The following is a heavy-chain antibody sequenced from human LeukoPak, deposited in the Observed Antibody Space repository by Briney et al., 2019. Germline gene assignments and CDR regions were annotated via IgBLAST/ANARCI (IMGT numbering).Heavy chain of an antibody. CDR3: ASSSDSSGYYDYFDY. J-gene: IGHJ4*02. Sequence: GESLKISCNGSGYSFTSYWIGWVRQMPGNGREWMAIIYPGDSDTRYSPSFQGQVTISADKSITTAYLQWSSLKASDTTMYYCASSSDSSGYYDYFDYWGQGTLVTVSS. CDR1: GYSFTSYW. CDR2: IYPGDSDT. V-gene: IGHV5-51*01. D-gene: IGHD3-22*01.